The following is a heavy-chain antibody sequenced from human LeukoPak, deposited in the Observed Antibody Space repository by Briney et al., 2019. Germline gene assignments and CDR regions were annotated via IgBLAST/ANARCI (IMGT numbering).Heavy chain of an antibody. V-gene: IGHV3-9*03. CDR2: ISWNSGSI. Sequence: GGSLRLSCAASGFTFDDYAMHWVRQPPGKGLEWVSGISWNSGSIGYADSVKGRFTISRDNAKNSLYLQMNSLRVEDMALYYCVKARRDGYNSWGIFDYWGQGTLVTVSS. J-gene: IGHJ4*02. D-gene: IGHD5-24*01. CDR3: VKARRDGYNSWGIFDY. CDR1: GFTFDDYA.